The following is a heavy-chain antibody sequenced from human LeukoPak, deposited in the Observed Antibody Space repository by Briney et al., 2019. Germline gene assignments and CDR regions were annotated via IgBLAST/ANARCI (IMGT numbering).Heavy chain of an antibody. CDR3: ARGHYDFNA. Sequence: SETLSLTRTVSGGSIINTYWSWIRQASGKGLEWIAYMFSSGGDTNYNPFLKSRVTMSIDTSNNQFSLTLTSVTAADTAVYFCARGHYDFNAWGQGILVTVS. J-gene: IGHJ5*02. CDR1: GGSIINTY. CDR2: MFSSGGDT. D-gene: IGHD3-3*01. V-gene: IGHV4-59*08.